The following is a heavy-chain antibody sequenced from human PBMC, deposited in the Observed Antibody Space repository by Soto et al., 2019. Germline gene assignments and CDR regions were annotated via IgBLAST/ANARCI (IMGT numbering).Heavy chain of an antibody. CDR2: INPNSGGT. J-gene: IGHJ6*02. V-gene: IGHV1-2*02. D-gene: IGHD6-6*01. Sequence: GASVKVSCKASGYTFTGYYMHWVRQAPGQGLEWMGWINPNSGGTNYAQKFQGRVTMTRDTSISTAYMELSRLRSDDTAVYYCARGVSIAARDYYYYGMDVWGQGTTVTVSS. CDR1: GYTFTGYY. CDR3: ARGVSIAARDYYYYGMDV.